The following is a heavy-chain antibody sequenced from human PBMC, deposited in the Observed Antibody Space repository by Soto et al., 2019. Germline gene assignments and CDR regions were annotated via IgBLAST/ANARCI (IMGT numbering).Heavy chain of an antibody. D-gene: IGHD6-13*01. J-gene: IGHJ4*02. CDR3: ATGPEYSSRWFSN. CDR1: GGSISTTDW. CDR2: VYHSGSF. Sequence: QVHLQESGPGLVKPSGTLSLICAVSGGSISTTDWGSWVRQPPGKGLEWIGEVYHSGSFNYNPSLTSRLTXSXDXXKHQFSLNLSSVTVADTAVHYCATGPEYSSRWFSNWGQGTLVTVSS. V-gene: IGHV4-4*02.